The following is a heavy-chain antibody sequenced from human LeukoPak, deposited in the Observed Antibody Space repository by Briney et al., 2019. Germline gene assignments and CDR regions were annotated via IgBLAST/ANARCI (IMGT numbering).Heavy chain of an antibody. CDR1: GFTFSTYW. D-gene: IGHD2-2*01. CDR3: AKGGIVAVPAAHQGAFDI. CDR2: INPAGDKD. V-gene: IGHV3-7*03. J-gene: IGHJ3*02. Sequence: QPGGSPRLSCAASGFTFSTYWMNWVRQPPGKGLEWVANINPAGDKDTHVDSVKGRFTISRDNAKNSLYLQMNSLRAEDTAVYYCAKGGIVAVPAAHQGAFDIWGQGTMATVSS.